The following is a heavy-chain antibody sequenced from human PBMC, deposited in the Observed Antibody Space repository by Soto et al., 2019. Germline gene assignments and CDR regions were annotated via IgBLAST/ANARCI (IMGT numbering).Heavy chain of an antibody. CDR3: ARGIRYYDFWSGSRDNWFDP. CDR1: GYTFTSYA. D-gene: IGHD3-3*01. V-gene: IGHV1-3*01. J-gene: IGHJ5*02. CDR2: INAGNGNT. Sequence: ASVKVSCKASGYTFTSYAMHWVRQAPGQRLEWMGWINAGNGNTKYSQKFQGRVTITRDTSASTAYMELSSLRSEDTAVYYCARGIRYYDFWSGSRDNWFDPWGQRTLVTVSS.